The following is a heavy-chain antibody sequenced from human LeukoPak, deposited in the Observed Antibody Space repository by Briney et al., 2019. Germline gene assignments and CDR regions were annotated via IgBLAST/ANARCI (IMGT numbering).Heavy chain of an antibody. CDR1: GYTFTSYG. D-gene: IGHD5-18*01. CDR3: AREAAMVMAGMDV. Sequence: ASVKVSCKASGYTFTSYGISWVRQAPGQGLEWMGWISAYNGNTNYAQKLQGRVTMTTDTSTSTVYMELRSLRSDDTAVYYCAREAAMVMAGMDVWGQGTTVTVSS. CDR2: ISAYNGNT. V-gene: IGHV1-18*01. J-gene: IGHJ6*02.